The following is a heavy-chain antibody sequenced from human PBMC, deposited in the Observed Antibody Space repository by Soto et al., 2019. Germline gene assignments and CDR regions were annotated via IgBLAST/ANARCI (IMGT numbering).Heavy chain of an antibody. CDR2: ISYDGSNK. J-gene: IGHJ4*02. CDR1: GFTFSSYA. Sequence: QVQLVESGGGVVQPGRSLRLSCAASGFTFSSYAMHWVRQAPGKGLEWVAVISYDGSNKYYADSVKGRFTISRDNSKNTLYLQMNSLRAEDTAVYYCARGPQWLVPGSLIADYWGQGTLVTVSS. V-gene: IGHV3-30-3*01. D-gene: IGHD6-19*01. CDR3: ARGPQWLVPGSLIADY.